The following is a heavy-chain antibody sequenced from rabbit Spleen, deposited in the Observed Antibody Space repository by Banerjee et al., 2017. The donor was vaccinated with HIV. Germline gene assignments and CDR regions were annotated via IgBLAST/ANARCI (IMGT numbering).Heavy chain of an antibody. CDR2: IDSSSGST. Sequence: QSLEESGGDLVKPGASLTLTYKASGFDFTSTYYMCWVRQAPGKGLELIACIDSSSGSTDYASWVNGRFTISKTSSTTVDLKMTSLTAADTATYFCARDSGTSFSSYGMDLWGPGTLVTVS. V-gene: IGHV1S40*01. CDR1: GFDFTSTYY. J-gene: IGHJ6*01. D-gene: IGHD8-1*01. CDR3: ARDSGTSFSSYGMDL.